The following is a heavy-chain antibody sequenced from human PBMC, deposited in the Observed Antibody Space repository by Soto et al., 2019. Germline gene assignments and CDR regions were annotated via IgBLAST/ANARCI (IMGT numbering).Heavy chain of an antibody. V-gene: IGHV3-64D*06. CDR1: GFTFSSYA. D-gene: IGHD5-18*01. CDR2: ISSNGGST. Sequence: GGSLRLSCSASGFTFSSYAMHWVRQAPGKGLEYVSAISSNGGSTYYADSVKGRFTISRDNSKNTLYLQMSSLRAEDTAVYYCASGYSYGVPMDVWGQGTTVTVSS. J-gene: IGHJ6*02. CDR3: ASGYSYGVPMDV.